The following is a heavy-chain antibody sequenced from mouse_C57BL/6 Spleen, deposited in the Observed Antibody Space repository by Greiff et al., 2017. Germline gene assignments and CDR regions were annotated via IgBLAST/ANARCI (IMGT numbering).Heavy chain of an antibody. J-gene: IGHJ2*01. D-gene: IGHD2-1*01. CDR1: GYTFTSYW. Sequence: QVQLQQPGAELVRPGSSVKLSCKASGYTFTSYWMHWVKQRPIQGLEWIGNIDPSDSETHYNQKFKDKATLTVDKSSSTAYMQLSSLTSEDSAVYDCARDYYGNLYFDYWGQGTTLTVSS. V-gene: IGHV1-52*01. CDR2: IDPSDSET. CDR3: ARDYYGNLYFDY.